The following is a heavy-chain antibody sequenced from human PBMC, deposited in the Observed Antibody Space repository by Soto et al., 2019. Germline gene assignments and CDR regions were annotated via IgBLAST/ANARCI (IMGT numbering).Heavy chain of an antibody. CDR2: IIPMFGTP. V-gene: IGHV1-69*13. CDR1: GYTFTSYD. J-gene: IGHJ4*02. D-gene: IGHD5-12*01. Sequence: ASVKVSCKASGYTFTSYDIYWVRQATGQGLEWMGGIIPMFGTPHYAEKFQDRVTITADESTGTAYLELSSLTSEDTAVYYCATSEGRDGYSFDYWGPGTLVTVSS. CDR3: ATSEGRDGYSFDY.